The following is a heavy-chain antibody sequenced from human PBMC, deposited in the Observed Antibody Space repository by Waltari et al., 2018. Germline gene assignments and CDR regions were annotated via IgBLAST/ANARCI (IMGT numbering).Heavy chain of an antibody. CDR2: SYSGGGA. D-gene: IGHD3-10*01. CDR1: GFTFNNYA. V-gene: IGHV3-23*03. J-gene: IGHJ4*02. Sequence: EVQLLESGGGLIPLGGSLTLSCAASGFTFNNYAMNWIRQAPGKGLEWVSVSYSGGGAYYADSVKGRFTISRDNSKNTLYLQMSSLRLEDTAVYYCVKETAYGYYFDNWGQGTLVSVSS. CDR3: VKETAYGYYFDN.